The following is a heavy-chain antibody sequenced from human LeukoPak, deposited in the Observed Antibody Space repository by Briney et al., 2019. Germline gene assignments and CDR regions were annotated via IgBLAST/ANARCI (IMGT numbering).Heavy chain of an antibody. CDR2: INPNSGGT. V-gene: IGHV1-2*02. Sequence: GASVKVSCKASGYTFTGYYMHWVRQAPGQGLEWMGWINPNSGGTNYAQKFQGRVTMTRDTSISTAYMELSRLRSDDTAVYYCARGCQYQLLIYFYYYMDVWGKGTTVTVSS. CDR3: ARGCQYQLLIYFYYYMDV. D-gene: IGHD2-2*01. J-gene: IGHJ6*03. CDR1: GYTFTGYY.